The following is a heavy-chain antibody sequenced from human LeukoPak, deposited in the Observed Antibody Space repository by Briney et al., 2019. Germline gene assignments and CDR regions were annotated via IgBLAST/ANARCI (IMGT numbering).Heavy chain of an antibody. J-gene: IGHJ3*02. D-gene: IGHD3-10*01. CDR1: GFSLSTSGVG. V-gene: IGHV4-39*07. CDR3: AESNGYGLVDI. Sequence: SGPTLVKPTQTLALTCTFSGFSLSTSGVGVGWIRQPPGKGLEWIGNIFYSGSTYYSPSLRSRVTISLDTSRNQFSLKLNSVTAADTAVYYCAESNGYGLVDIWGQGTMVTVSS. CDR2: IFYSGST.